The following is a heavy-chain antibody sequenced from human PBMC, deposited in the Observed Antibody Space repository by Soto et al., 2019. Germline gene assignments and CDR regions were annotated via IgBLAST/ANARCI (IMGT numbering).Heavy chain of an antibody. D-gene: IGHD4-17*01. CDR3: AKDDRFVDYGDHLEGLDS. CDR1: GFRFSSYA. J-gene: IGHJ4*02. Sequence: EVPVLESGGGLVQPGGSLRLSCAASGFRFSSYAMSWVRQATGKGLQWVSTITGDANSTYYADSVKGRFTISRDNSKNTVFLHMNSLRAEDTAVYYCAKDDRFVDYGDHLEGLDSWGQGTLVTVPS. CDR2: ITGDANST. V-gene: IGHV3-23*01.